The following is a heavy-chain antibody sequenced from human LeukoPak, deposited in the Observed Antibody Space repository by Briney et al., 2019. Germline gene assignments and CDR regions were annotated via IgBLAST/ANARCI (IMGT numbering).Heavy chain of an antibody. CDR3: AREGIAVAGIVD. Sequence: GGSLRLSGAASGFTFISYGIHGVRQAPAKGLEWVAVIWYDGSNKYYADSVKGRFTISRDNSKNTLYLQMNSLRAEDTAVYYCAREGIAVAGIVDWGQGTLVTVSS. CDR2: IWYDGSNK. D-gene: IGHD6-19*01. J-gene: IGHJ4*02. V-gene: IGHV3-30*19. CDR1: GFTFISYG.